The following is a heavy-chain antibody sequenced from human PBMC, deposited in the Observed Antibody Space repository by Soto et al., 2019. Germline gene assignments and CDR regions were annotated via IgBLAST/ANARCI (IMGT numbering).Heavy chain of an antibody. Sequence: SETLSLTCAVYGGSFSGYYWSWIRQPPGKGLEWIGYIYYSGSTNYNPSLKSRVTMSLDTSKNQFSLKLNSVTAADTALYFCAGGGGSYGHFDYWGQGTLVTVSS. J-gene: IGHJ4*02. D-gene: IGHD1-26*01. V-gene: IGHV4-34*11. CDR3: AGGGGSYGHFDY. CDR1: GGSFSGYY. CDR2: IYYSGST.